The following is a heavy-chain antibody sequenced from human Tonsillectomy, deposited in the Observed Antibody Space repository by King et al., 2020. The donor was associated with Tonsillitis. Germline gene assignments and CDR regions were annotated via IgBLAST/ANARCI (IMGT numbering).Heavy chain of an antibody. J-gene: IGHJ4*02. Sequence: QLVQSGAEVKKPGESLKISCRGSGYNFTNYWIGWVRQIAGKGLEWMGIIYPSDSGTTYSPSFQGQVTISADKSISTAYLQWSSLKASDTAMYYCATRGGYYDSDYWGQGTLVTVSS. CDR1: GYNFTNYW. CDR3: ATRGGYYDSDY. V-gene: IGHV5-51*03. D-gene: IGHD3-22*01. CDR2: IYPSDSGT.